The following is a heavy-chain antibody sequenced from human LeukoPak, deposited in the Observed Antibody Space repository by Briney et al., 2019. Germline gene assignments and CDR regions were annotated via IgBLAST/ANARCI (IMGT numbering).Heavy chain of an antibody. V-gene: IGHV1-2*02. J-gene: IGHJ1*01. CDR2: INPNSGGT. Sequence: ASVKVSCKASGYTFTSYDINWVRQATGQGLEWMGWINPNSGGTNYAQKFQGRVTMTRDTSISTAYMEVSRLRSDDTAVYYCATSRNWNDLDFHHWGQGTLVTVSS. CDR1: GYTFTSYD. CDR3: ATSRNWNDLDFHH. D-gene: IGHD1-1*01.